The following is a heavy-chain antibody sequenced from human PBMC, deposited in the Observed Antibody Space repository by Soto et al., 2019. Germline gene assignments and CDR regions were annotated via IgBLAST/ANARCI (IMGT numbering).Heavy chain of an antibody. V-gene: IGHV1-69*12. Sequence: QVQLVQSGAEVKKPGSSVKVSCKASGGTFSTYAINWVRQAPGQGLEWMGGIIPIFGPANYAQKFQGSVTTTADESTNTAYMELSSLTSEDTAVYYCARALSTSDGDHHKMDVWGQGTAVTVSS. CDR1: GGTFSTYA. J-gene: IGHJ6*02. CDR2: IIPIFGPA. D-gene: IGHD4-17*01. CDR3: ARALSTSDGDHHKMDV.